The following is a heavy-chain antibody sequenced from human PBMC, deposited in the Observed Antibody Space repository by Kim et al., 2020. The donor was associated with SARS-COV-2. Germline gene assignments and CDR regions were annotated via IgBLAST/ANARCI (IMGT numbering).Heavy chain of an antibody. Sequence: GGSLRLSCAASGFTFSSYARSWVRQAPGKGLEWVSAISGSGGSTYYADSVKGRFTISRDNSKNTLYLQMNSLRAEDTAVYYCAKDNPPTVSLWFGELDPLWFDPWGQGTLVTVSS. J-gene: IGHJ5*02. CDR1: GFTFSSYA. CDR2: ISGSGGST. V-gene: IGHV3-23*01. D-gene: IGHD3-10*01. CDR3: AKDNPPTVSLWFGELDPLWFDP.